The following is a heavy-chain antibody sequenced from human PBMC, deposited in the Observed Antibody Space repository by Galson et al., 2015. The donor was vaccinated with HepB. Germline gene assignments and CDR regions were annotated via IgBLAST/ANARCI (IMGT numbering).Heavy chain of an antibody. J-gene: IGHJ4*02. Sequence: SLRLSCAASGFTFSSYAMHWVRQAPGKGLEWVAVISYDGSNKYYADSVKGRFTISRDNSKNTLYLQMNSLRAEDTAVYYCARGGADSSGYSDYWGQGTLVTVSS. CDR3: ARGGADSSGYSDY. V-gene: IGHV3-30-3*01. CDR1: GFTFSSYA. CDR2: ISYDGSNK. D-gene: IGHD3-22*01.